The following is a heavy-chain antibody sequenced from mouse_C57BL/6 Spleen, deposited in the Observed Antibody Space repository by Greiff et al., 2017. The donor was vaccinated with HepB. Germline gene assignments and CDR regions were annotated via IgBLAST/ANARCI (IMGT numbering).Heavy chain of an antibody. D-gene: IGHD2-5*01. CDR2: IWSDGST. Sequence: VQLQESGPGLVAPSQSLSITCTVSGFSLTSYGVHWVRQPPGKGLEWLVVIWSDGSTSYNSALKSRLSISKDNSKSQVFLKMNSLQTDDTAMYYCARHNYSNSWFAYWGQGTLVTVSA. CDR3: ARHNYSNSWFAY. CDR1: GFSLTSYG. V-gene: IGHV2-6-1*01. J-gene: IGHJ3*01.